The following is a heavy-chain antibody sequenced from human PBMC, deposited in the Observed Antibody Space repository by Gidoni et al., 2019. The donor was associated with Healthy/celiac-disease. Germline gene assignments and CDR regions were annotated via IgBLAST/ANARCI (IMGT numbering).Heavy chain of an antibody. D-gene: IGHD3-22*01. CDR2: ISSSSSTI. J-gene: IGHJ4*02. CDR3: ARDGGRTYYYDSSGYGPFDY. Sequence: EVQLVESGGGLVQPGGSLRLSCAASGFTFSSYSMTWVRQAPGKGLEWVSYISSSSSTIYYADSVKGRFTISRDNAKNSLYLQMNSLRAEDTAVYYCARDGGRTYYYDSSGYGPFDYWGQGTLVTVSS. V-gene: IGHV3-48*01. CDR1: GFTFSSYS.